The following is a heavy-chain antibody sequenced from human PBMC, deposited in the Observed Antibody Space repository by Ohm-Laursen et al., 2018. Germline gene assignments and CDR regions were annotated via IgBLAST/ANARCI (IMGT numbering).Heavy chain of an antibody. CDR1: GFTFSSYG. V-gene: IGHV3-23*01. J-gene: IGHJ6*02. Sequence: GSLRLSCAASGFTFSSYGMHWVRQAPGKGLEWVSAISGSGGSTYYADSVKGRFTISRDNSKNTLYLQMNSLRAEDTAVYYCAKSVVAATISYYYYYGMDVWGQGTTVTVSS. CDR2: ISGSGGST. CDR3: AKSVVAATISYYYYYGMDV. D-gene: IGHD2-15*01.